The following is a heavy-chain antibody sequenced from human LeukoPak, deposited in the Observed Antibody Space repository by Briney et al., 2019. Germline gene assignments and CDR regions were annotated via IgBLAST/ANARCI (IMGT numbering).Heavy chain of an antibody. J-gene: IGHJ4*02. CDR1: GGSIIGFY. CDR3: ARGGLDWYFDY. CDR2: IYYSGST. Sequence: SETLSLTCTVSGGSIIGFYWSWIRQPPGKGLEWIGYIYYSGSTNYNPSLKSRVTISVDTSKNQFSLKLSSVTAADTAVYYCARGGLDWYFDYWGQGTLVTVSS. D-gene: IGHD2-21*01. V-gene: IGHV4-59*01.